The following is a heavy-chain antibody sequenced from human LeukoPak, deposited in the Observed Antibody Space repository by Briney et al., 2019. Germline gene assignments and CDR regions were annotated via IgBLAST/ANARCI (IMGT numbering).Heavy chain of an antibody. CDR1: GYTFTIYA. D-gene: IGHD2-15*01. CDR3: ARGYCSGGTCPTFIDY. CDR2: INTDTGYP. Sequence: GASVKVSCKASGYTFTIYAMNWVRQAPGQGLEGMGWINTDTGYPTYAQGFTGRIVFSLDTSANTAYLLISSLQAEDTAVYYCARGYCSGGTCPTFIDYWGQGTLVTVSS. J-gene: IGHJ4*02. V-gene: IGHV7-4-1*02.